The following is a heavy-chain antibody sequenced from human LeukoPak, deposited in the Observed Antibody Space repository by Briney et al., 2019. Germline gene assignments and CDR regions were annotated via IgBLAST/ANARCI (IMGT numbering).Heavy chain of an antibody. CDR3: AEEDIGSSWYRVYFDY. Sequence: GGSLRLSCAASGFTFSSYAMSWVRQAPGKGLEWVSAISGSGGSTYYADSVKGRFTISRDNSKNTLYLQMKSLRAEDTAIDYCAEEDIGSSWYRVYFDYWGQGTLVTVSS. CDR2: ISGSGGST. CDR1: GFTFSSYA. D-gene: IGHD6-13*01. V-gene: IGHV3-23*01. J-gene: IGHJ4*02.